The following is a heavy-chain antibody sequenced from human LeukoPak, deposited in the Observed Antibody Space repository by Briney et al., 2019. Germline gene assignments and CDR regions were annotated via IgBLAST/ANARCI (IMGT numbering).Heavy chain of an antibody. CDR2: ISSSSGVM. Sequence: AGGSLRLSCVASGFTFSSYDMNWVRRAPGKGLEWVSFISSSSGVMYYADSVKGRFTISRDNAKNTLYLQMNSLRAEDTAVYYCARVSGLGMNEYYQHWGQGTLVTVAS. J-gene: IGHJ1*01. CDR3: ARVSGLGMNEYYQH. D-gene: IGHD3-10*01. V-gene: IGHV3-48*01. CDR1: GFTFSSYD.